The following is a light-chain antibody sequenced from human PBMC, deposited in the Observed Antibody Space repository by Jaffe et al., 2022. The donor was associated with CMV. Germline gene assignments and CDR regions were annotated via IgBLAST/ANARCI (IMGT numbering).Light chain of an antibody. CDR3: QQYNSYST. Sequence: DIQMTQSPSALSASVGDRVTITCRASQSISTWLAWYQQKPGKAPKLLIYEASSLDSGVPSRFSGSGSGTEFTLTISSLQPDDFATYYCQQYNSYSTFGQGTKLEIK. V-gene: IGKV1-5*03. J-gene: IGKJ2*01. CDR1: QSISTW. CDR2: EAS.